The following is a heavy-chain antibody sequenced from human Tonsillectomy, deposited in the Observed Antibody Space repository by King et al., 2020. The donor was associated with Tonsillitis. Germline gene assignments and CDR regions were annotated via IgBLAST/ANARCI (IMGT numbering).Heavy chain of an antibody. Sequence: VQLVESGGGLVKPGGSLRLSCAASGFTFSNYRMNWVRQAPGKGLEWVSSISSSSSYIYYADSVNGRFTISRDNAKNSLYLQMNSLRAEDTAWYYCVRTXEWSGPRPFDIWGQGTMXTVSS. CDR2: ISSSSSYI. CDR3: VRTXEWSGPRPFDI. J-gene: IGHJ3*02. V-gene: IGHV3-21*01. CDR1: GFTFSNYR. D-gene: IGHD3-3*01.